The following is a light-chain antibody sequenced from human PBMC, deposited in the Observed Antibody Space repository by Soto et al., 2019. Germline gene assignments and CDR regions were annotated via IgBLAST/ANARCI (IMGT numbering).Light chain of an antibody. CDR3: SSYTSSSTLLYV. CDR2: DVS. J-gene: IGLJ1*01. CDR1: SSDVGGHNY. Sequence: QSALTQPASVSGSPGKSITISCTGTSSDVGGHNYVSWYQQHPGKAPKLMIYDVSNRPSGVSNRFSGSKSGNTASLTISGLQAEDEADYYCSSYTSSSTLLYVFGTGTKVTVL. V-gene: IGLV2-14*01.